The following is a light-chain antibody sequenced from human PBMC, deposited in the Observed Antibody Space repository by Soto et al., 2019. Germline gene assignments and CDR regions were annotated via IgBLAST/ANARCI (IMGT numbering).Light chain of an antibody. CDR1: QSVARNS. CDR2: GAY. CDR3: QQYETSPLT. Sequence: ENVMTQSPGSLSSSVGERATLTCRASQSVARNSIAWYQQPGGQPTRLLIYGAYGGATVVPDKFSGSGSGTNFTLTIDRVEAEDSAVYHCQQYETSPLTFGGGTKLEIK. J-gene: IGKJ4*01. V-gene: IGKV3-20*01.